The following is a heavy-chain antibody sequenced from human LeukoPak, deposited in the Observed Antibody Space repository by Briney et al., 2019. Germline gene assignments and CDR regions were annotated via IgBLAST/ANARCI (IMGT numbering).Heavy chain of an antibody. V-gene: IGHV4-34*01. CDR2: INHSGST. Sequence: SETLSLTCAVYGGSFGGYYWSWIRQPPGKGLEWIGEINHSGSTNYNPSLKSRVTISVDTSKNQFSLKLSSVTAADTAVYYCARGGATTVTTRGAFDIWGQGTMVTVSS. J-gene: IGHJ3*02. CDR1: GGSFGGYY. CDR3: ARGGATTVTTRGAFDI. D-gene: IGHD4-17*01.